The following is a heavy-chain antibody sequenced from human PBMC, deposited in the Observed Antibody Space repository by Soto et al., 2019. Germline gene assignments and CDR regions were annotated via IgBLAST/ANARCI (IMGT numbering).Heavy chain of an antibody. Sequence: GASVKVSCKASGYTFTSYGISWVRQAPGQGLEWMGWISAYNGNTNYAQKLQGRVTMTTDTSTSTAYMELRSLRSDDTAVYYCARVLGGSGLSSYYYYYGMDVWGQGTTVTVSS. CDR3: ARVLGGSGLSSYYYYYGMDV. V-gene: IGHV1-18*04. D-gene: IGHD6-19*01. CDR1: GYTFTSYG. J-gene: IGHJ6*02. CDR2: ISAYNGNT.